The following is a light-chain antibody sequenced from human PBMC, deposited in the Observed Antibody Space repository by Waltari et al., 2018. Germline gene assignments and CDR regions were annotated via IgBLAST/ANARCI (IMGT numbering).Light chain of an antibody. J-gene: IGKJ2*01. V-gene: IGKV1-39*01. CDR2: AAS. Sequence: DIQMTQSPSSLSASVGDRVTITCRASQSISSYLNWYQQKPGKAPKLRIYAASSFQSWVPSKFSGSRSGTEFTLTISSLQPEDFATYYCQQSYCTPYTFGQGTKLEIK. CDR3: QQSYCTPYT. CDR1: QSISSY.